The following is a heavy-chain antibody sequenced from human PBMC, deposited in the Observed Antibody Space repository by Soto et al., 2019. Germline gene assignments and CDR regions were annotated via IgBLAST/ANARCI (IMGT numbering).Heavy chain of an antibody. D-gene: IGHD3-3*01. CDR1: GGSISSYY. CDR2: IYYSGST. Sequence: SETLSLTCTVSGGSISSYYWSWIRQPPGKGLEWIGYIYYSGSTNYNPSLKSRVTISVDTSKNQFSLKLSSVTAADTAVYYCARDGYYDFWSGYYTGYRPRWFDPWGQGTLVTVSS. V-gene: IGHV4-59*01. J-gene: IGHJ5*02. CDR3: ARDGYYDFWSGYYTGYRPRWFDP.